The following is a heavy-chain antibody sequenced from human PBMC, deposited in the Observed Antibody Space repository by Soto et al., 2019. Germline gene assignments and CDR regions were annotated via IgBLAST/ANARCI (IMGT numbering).Heavy chain of an antibody. D-gene: IGHD5-12*01. CDR2: ISAYNGNT. V-gene: IGHV1-18*01. Sequence: QVQLVQSGAEVKKPGASVKVSCKASGSTFTSYGISWVRQAPGQGREWMGWISAYNGNTNYAQKLQGRITMTTDTSTSTAYMELRSLRSDGTAVYYCARATPVATIPPPFDYWGQGTLVTVSS. J-gene: IGHJ4*02. CDR1: GSTFTSYG. CDR3: ARATPVATIPPPFDY.